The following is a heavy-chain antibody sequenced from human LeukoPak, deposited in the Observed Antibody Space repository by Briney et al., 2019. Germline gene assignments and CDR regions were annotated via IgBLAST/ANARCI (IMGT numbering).Heavy chain of an antibody. CDR1: GFTFSSYS. J-gene: IGHJ4*02. V-gene: IGHV3-21*01. Sequence: AGSLRLSCAASGFTFSSYSMNWVRQAPGKGLEWVSSISSSSSYIYYADSVKGRFTISRDNAKNSLYLQMNSLRAEDTAVYYCARSTTVGSSYFDYWGQGTLVTVSS. CDR2: ISSSSSYI. D-gene: IGHD1-26*01. CDR3: ARSTTVGSSYFDY.